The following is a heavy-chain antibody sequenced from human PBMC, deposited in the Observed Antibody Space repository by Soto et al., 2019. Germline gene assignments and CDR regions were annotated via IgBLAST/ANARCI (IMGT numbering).Heavy chain of an antibody. CDR1: GGSVSSGGYY. D-gene: IGHD5-18*01. CDR2: IHYSGNT. Sequence: KTSETLSLTCTVSGGSVSSGGYYWTWIRQPPGKGLEWIGYIHYSGNTNYNPSLKSRVTISVDTSKNQFSLKLTSVTAADAAVYYCAGDIREYSRAFDCLGQGTLVAVSS. CDR3: AGDIREYSRAFDC. V-gene: IGHV4-61*08. J-gene: IGHJ4*02.